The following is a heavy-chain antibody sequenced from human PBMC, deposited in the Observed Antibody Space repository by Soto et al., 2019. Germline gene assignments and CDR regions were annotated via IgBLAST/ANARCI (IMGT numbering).Heavy chain of an antibody. Sequence: QVQLVQSGAEVKKPGSSVKVSCKASGGTFSSYTISWVRQAPGQGLEWMGRIIPILGIANYAQKFQGRVTITADKSTSTAYMELSSLRPEDTAVYYCARETGTKDFDYWGQGTLVTVSS. J-gene: IGHJ4*02. V-gene: IGHV1-69*08. CDR2: IIPILGIA. D-gene: IGHD1-1*01. CDR1: GGTFSSYT. CDR3: ARETGTKDFDY.